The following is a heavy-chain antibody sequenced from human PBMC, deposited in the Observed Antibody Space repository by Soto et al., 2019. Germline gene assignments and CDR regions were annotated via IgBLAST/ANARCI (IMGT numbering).Heavy chain of an antibody. CDR3: ARGNIANWFGP. Sequence: GESLKISCQTSGYSFSGYWIVWVRQMPGKGLEWMGIIYPNDSKVKYYPSVQGQVTMSVDKSISTAYLQWSSLRASDTAIYFCARGNIANWFGPWGQGTPVTVSS. D-gene: IGHD3-16*02. J-gene: IGHJ5*02. CDR2: IYPNDSKV. CDR1: GYSFSGYW. V-gene: IGHV5-51*01.